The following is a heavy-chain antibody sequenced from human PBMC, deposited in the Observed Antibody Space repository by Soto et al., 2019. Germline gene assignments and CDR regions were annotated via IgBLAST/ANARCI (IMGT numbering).Heavy chain of an antibody. D-gene: IGHD4-17*01. V-gene: IGHV3-7*01. CDR1: GFTFSSYW. CDR3: ARDNRRHDYGDPDAFDI. CDR2: IKQDGSEK. J-gene: IGHJ3*02. Sequence: PGGSLRLSCAASGFTFSSYWMSWVRQAPGKGLEWVANIKQDGSEKYYVDSVKGRFTISRDNAKNSLYLQMNSLRAEDTAVYYCARDNRRHDYGDPDAFDIWGQGTMVTVSS.